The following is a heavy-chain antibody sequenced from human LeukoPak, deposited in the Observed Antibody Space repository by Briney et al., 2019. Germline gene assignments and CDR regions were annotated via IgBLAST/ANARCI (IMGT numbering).Heavy chain of an antibody. D-gene: IGHD2-15*01. CDR3: AKFVSGYDAFDI. V-gene: IGHV3-30*18. J-gene: IGHJ3*02. Sequence: QPGRSLRLSCAASGFTFSSYGMHWVRQAPGKGLEWVAVISYDGSNKYYADSVKGRFTISRDNSKNTLYLQMNSLRAEDTAVYYCAKFVSGYDAFDIWGQGTVVTVSS. CDR2: ISYDGSNK. CDR1: GFTFSSYG.